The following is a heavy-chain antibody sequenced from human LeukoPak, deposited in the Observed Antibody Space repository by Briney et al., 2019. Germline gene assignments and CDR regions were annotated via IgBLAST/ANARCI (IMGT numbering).Heavy chain of an antibody. J-gene: IGHJ6*02. D-gene: IGHD3-10*01. V-gene: IGHV4-59*01. CDR3: ARTRVVRGVRYYYGMDV. Sequence: PSETLSLTCTVSGGSISSYYWSWIRQPPGKGLEWIGYIYYSGSTNYNPSLKSRVTISVDTSKNQFSLKLSSVTAADTAVYYCARTRVVRGVRYYYGMDVWGQGTTVTVSS. CDR1: GGSISSYY. CDR2: IYYSGST.